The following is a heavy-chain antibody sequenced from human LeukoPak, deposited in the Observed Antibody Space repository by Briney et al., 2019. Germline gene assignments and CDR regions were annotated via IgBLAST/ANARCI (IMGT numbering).Heavy chain of an antibody. CDR2: IYTSGST. D-gene: IGHD4-17*01. J-gene: IGHJ6*03. CDR3: ARVPTTVTTSYYMDV. Sequence: PSETLSLTCTVSGGSISSYYWSWIRQPAGKGLEWIGRIYTSGSTNYNPSLKSRVTISVDTSKNQFSLKLSSVTAADTAVYYCARVPTTVTTSYYMDVWGKGTTVTVSS. V-gene: IGHV4-4*07. CDR1: GGSISSYY.